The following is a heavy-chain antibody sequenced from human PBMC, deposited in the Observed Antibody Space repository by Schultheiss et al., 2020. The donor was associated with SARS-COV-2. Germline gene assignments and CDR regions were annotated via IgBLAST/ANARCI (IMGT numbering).Heavy chain of an antibody. CDR1: GYTFTGYY. V-gene: IGHV1-18*04. CDR3: AKGQDMTTVTTGFDY. D-gene: IGHD4-17*01. Sequence: ASVKVSCKASGYTFTGYYMHWVRQAPGQGLEWMGWISAYNGNTNYAQKLQGRVTMTTDTSTSTAYMELRSLRSDDTAVYYCAKGQDMTTVTTGFDYWGQGTLVTVSS. J-gene: IGHJ4*02. CDR2: ISAYNGNT.